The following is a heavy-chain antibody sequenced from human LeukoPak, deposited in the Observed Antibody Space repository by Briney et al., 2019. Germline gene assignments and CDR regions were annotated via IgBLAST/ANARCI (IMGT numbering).Heavy chain of an antibody. Sequence: ASVKVSCKASGYTFTSYGISWVRQAPGQGLEWMGWISAYNGNTNYAQKLQGRVTMTRDMSTSTVYMELSSLRSEDTAVYYCARGLVSSWYYFDYWGQGTLVTVSS. CDR1: GYTFTSYG. J-gene: IGHJ4*02. D-gene: IGHD6-13*01. CDR2: ISAYNGNT. V-gene: IGHV1-18*01. CDR3: ARGLVSSWYYFDY.